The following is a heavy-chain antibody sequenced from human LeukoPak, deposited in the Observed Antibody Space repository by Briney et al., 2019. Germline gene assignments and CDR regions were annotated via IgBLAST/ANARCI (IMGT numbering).Heavy chain of an antibody. D-gene: IGHD6-19*01. CDR2: ISSNGGST. CDR3: AMAFSSGWYSEGFDY. Sequence: GGSLRLSCAASGFTFSSYAMHWVRQAPGKGLEYVSAISSNGGSTYYANSVKGRFTISRDNSKNTLYLQMGSLRAEDMAVYYCAMAFSSGWYSEGFDYWGQGTLVTVSS. V-gene: IGHV3-64*01. J-gene: IGHJ4*02. CDR1: GFTFSSYA.